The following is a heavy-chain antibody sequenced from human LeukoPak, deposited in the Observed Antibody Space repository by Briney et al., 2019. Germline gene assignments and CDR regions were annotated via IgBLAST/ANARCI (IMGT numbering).Heavy chain of an antibody. CDR3: ARGGYYGSGNDFRFDP. J-gene: IGHJ5*02. CDR1: GGSTSSYY. D-gene: IGHD3-10*01. V-gene: IGHV4-59*01. Sequence: PLETLSLTCSVSGGSTSSYYWSWIRQPPGKGLEWIGRIYASGSTNYNPSLKSRVTISVDTSKNQFSLKLSSVTAADTAVYYCARGGYYGSGNDFRFDPWGQGTLVTVSS. CDR2: IYASGST.